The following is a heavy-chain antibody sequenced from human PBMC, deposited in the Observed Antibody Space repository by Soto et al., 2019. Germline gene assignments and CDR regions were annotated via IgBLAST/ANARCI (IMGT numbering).Heavy chain of an antibody. CDR2: LIPIFDVT. CDR3: ARRISNFRYYYYAMDV. Sequence: LVKVSCKASGCTFRSYSISCVRQAPGQVLEWMGGLIPIFDVTNYAQKFQGRVTITADESTSTAYLQWNTLKASDTAMYYCARRISNFRYYYYAMDVWGQGTTVTVSS. J-gene: IGHJ6*02. CDR1: GCTFRSYS. V-gene: IGHV1-69*13. D-gene: IGHD4-4*01.